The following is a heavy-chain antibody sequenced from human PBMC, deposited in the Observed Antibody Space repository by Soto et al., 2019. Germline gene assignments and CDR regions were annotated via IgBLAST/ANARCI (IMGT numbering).Heavy chain of an antibody. D-gene: IGHD2-15*01. CDR3: AKALGYCSGGSCYSGFDY. Sequence: GGSLRLSCAASGFTFSSYAMSWVRQAPGKGLEWVSAISGSGGSTYYADSVKGRFTISRDNSKNTLYLQMNSLRAEDTAVYYCAKALGYCSGGSCYSGFDYWGQGTLVTVSS. CDR1: GFTFSSYA. V-gene: IGHV3-23*01. CDR2: ISGSGGST. J-gene: IGHJ4*02.